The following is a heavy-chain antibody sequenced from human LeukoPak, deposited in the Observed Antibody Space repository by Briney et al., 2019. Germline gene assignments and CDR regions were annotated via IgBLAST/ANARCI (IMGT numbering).Heavy chain of an antibody. CDR3: ARYSSGWPFDY. J-gene: IGHJ4*02. Sequence: GGSLRLSSAASGFTYSDYYMSWIRQAPGKGLEWVSYISSSGSTIYYADSVKGRFTISRDNAKNSLYLQMNSLRAEDTAVYYCARYSSGWPFDYWGQGTLVTVSS. CDR2: ISSSGSTI. D-gene: IGHD6-19*01. V-gene: IGHV3-11*01. CDR1: GFTYSDYY.